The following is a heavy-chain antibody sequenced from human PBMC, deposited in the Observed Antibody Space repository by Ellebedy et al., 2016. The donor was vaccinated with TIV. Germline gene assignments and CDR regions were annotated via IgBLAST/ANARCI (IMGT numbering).Heavy chain of an antibody. CDR1: GFNFNFYA. CDR3: ARNGGEVSGSVAD. V-gene: IGHV3-23*01. D-gene: IGHD3-10*01. Sequence: GESLKISXAASGFNFNFYAMTWVRQAPGKGLEWVSTISGSGTSTFSSDSVKGRFTISRDKSKNALFLQMNSLRNEDTAVYYCARNGGEVSGSVADWGQGTLVTVSS. J-gene: IGHJ4*02. CDR2: ISGSGTST.